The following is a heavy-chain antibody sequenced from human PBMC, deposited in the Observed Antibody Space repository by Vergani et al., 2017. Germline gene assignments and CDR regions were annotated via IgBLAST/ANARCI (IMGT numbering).Heavy chain of an antibody. D-gene: IGHD2-2*01. CDR1: GGSISSGDYY. V-gene: IGHV4-30-4*08. CDR3: ASVMPQGYFDY. CDR2: IYHSGST. Sequence: QVQLQESGPGLVKPSQTLSLTCTVSGGSISSGDYYWSWIRQPPGKGLEWIGEIYHSGSTNYNPSLKSRVTISVDKSKNQFSLKLSSVTAADTAVYYCASVMPQGYFDYWGQGTLVTVSS. J-gene: IGHJ4*02.